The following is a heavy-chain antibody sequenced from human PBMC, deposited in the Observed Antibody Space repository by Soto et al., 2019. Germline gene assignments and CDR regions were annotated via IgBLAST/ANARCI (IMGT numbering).Heavy chain of an antibody. CDR2: IYKSATT. Sequence: TLSPTCSVSGDSISNLYYFTALIHQPPGQALGYIGDIYKSATTYYNPSLDSLVAISVDTSKRQSPLIVTSVTAADTAVYFCARGRYCLAGRCFPNWFDSWGQGALVTVSS. CDR1: GDSISNLYYF. CDR3: ARGRYCLAGRCFPNWFDS. D-gene: IGHD1-1*01. V-gene: IGHV4-30-4*01. J-gene: IGHJ5*01.